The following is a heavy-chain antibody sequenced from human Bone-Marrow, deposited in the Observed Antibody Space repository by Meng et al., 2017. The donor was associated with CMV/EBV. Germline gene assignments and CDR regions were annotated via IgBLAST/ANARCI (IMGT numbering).Heavy chain of an antibody. D-gene: IGHD6-13*01. V-gene: IGHV3-21*01. CDR3: ASWPREAAAGTANY. Sequence: GESLKISCAASGLTFSSYSMNWVRQAPGKGLEWVSSISSSSSYIYYADSVKGRFTISRDNAKNSLYLQMNSLRAEDTAVYYCASWPREAAAGTANYWGPGTLVTVYS. J-gene: IGHJ4*02. CDR2: ISSSSSYI. CDR1: GLTFSSYS.